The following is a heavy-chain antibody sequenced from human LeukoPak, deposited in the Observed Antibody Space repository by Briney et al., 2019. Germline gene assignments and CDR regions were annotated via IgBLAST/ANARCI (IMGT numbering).Heavy chain of an antibody. V-gene: IGHV3-66*04. J-gene: IGHJ4*02. D-gene: IGHD4-23*01. CDR2: IYSGGSI. CDR3: ARPPYGGVDY. Sequence: PGGSLRLSCAASGLTVSSYMSWVRQAPGKGLEWVSVIYSGGSIYYADSVKGRFTISRDKSKTTLYLKMNSLSAEDTAVYYCARPPYGGVDYWGQGTLVTVSS. CDR1: GLTVSSY.